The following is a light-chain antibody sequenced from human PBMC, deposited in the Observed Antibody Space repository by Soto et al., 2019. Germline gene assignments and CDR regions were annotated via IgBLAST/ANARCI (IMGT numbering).Light chain of an antibody. CDR2: GAF. V-gene: IGKV3-20*01. J-gene: IGKJ1*01. CDR3: QQYGSSPRT. CDR1: QSVSSNY. Sequence: EIVLAQSPGTLSLSPGERATFSCRASQSVSSNYLAWYQQKPSQAPRLLSYGAFKRATGIPDRFSGSGSGTDFTLTISRMEPEDFAVYCCQQYGSSPRTFGQGTKVDIK.